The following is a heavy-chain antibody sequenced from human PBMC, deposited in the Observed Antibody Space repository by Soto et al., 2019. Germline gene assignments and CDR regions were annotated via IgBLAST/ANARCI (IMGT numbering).Heavy chain of an antibody. CDR3: ARDLGAIFGLVIIRTNGMEV. V-gene: IGHV1-18*04. CDR1: GYTFTSYG. D-gene: IGHD3-3*01. CDR2: ISAYNGNT. J-gene: IGHJ6*02. Sequence: ASVKVSCKASGYTFTSYGISWVRQAPGQGLEWMGWISAYNGNTNYAQKLQGRVTMTTDTSTSTAYMELRSLRSDDTAVYYCARDLGAIFGLVIIRTNGMEVWGQGTTVIVSS.